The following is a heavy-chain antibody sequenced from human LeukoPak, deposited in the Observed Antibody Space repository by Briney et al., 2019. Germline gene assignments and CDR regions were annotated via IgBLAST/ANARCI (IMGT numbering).Heavy chain of an antibody. J-gene: IGHJ6*03. CDR3: AGGDRYYDILTSYYSNYYYYYMNV. V-gene: IGHV3-7*01. CDR1: GFTLSYYL. CDR2: IKQDGTEK. D-gene: IGHD3-9*01. Sequence: GGSLRLSCEASGFTLSYYLMSWVRQAPGKGLEWVANIKQDGTEKYNVDSVMGRFTVSRDNTKNSLYLQMNSLRAEDTAVYYCAGGDRYYDILTSYYSNYYYYYMNVWGKGTTVTVSS.